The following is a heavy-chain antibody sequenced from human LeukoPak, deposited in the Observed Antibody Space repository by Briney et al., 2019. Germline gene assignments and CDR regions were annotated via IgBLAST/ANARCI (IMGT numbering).Heavy chain of an antibody. J-gene: IGHJ4*02. CDR2: INHSGTT. D-gene: IGHD5-24*01. CDR1: GGSFSGYY. Sequence: SETLSLTCAVYGGSFSGYYWSWIRQPPGKGLEWIGEINHSGTTNYNPSLKSRVTISVDTSKNQFSLDLISVTAADTAVYYCARGSRDRRQRFDYWGQGTLVTVSS. V-gene: IGHV4-34*01. CDR3: ARGSRDRRQRFDY.